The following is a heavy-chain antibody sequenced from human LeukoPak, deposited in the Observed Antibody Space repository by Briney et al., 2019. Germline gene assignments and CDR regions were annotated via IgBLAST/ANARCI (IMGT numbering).Heavy chain of an antibody. CDR3: VRGDTYDYYYYYGMDV. CDR1: GFTFSSYW. D-gene: IGHD5-18*01. Sequence: PGGSLRLSCAASGFTFSSYWMHWVRQTPGKGLVWVSRINNDGSSTSNADAVKGRFTISRDNAKNTLYLQMNSLRPEDTAVYYCVRGDTYDYYYYYGMDVWGQGTTVTVSS. CDR2: INNDGSST. V-gene: IGHV3-74*01. J-gene: IGHJ6*02.